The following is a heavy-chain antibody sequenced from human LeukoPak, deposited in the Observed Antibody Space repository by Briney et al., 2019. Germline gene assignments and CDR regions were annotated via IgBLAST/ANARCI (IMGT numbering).Heavy chain of an antibody. V-gene: IGHV3-74*01. CDR3: ARGGPTTWF. Sequence: GGSLRLSCAGSGFTFSSYWMHWVRQVPGKGLVWVSSIKPDGSTTNYADSVKGRSTISRDNAGNTLFLHANSLRAEDMAVYYCARGGPTTWFWGQGTLVTISS. J-gene: IGHJ4*02. CDR2: IKPDGSTT. CDR1: GFTFSSYW. D-gene: IGHD2/OR15-2a*01.